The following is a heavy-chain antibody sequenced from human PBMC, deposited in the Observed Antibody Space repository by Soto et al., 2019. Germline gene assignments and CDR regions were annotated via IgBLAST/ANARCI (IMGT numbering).Heavy chain of an antibody. V-gene: IGHV1-18*01. CDR3: AVVLLWLAVLASFDC. J-gene: IGHJ4*02. CDR1: GYTFTSYG. Sequence: QVQLVQSGAEVKKPGASVKVSCKASGYTFTSYGISWVRQAPGQGLEWMGWISAYNGNTNYAQKLQGRVTMTTNTSTSTAYMELKRLRSYDTSVFYGAVVLLWLAVLASFDCLGQGPLGTVSS. CDR2: ISAYNGNT. D-gene: IGHD2-21*01.